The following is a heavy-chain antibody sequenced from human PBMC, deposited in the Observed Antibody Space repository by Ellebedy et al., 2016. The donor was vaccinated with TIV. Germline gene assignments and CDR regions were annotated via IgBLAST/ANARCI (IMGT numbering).Heavy chain of an antibody. D-gene: IGHD2-15*01. CDR1: GYSFTSYW. V-gene: IGHV5-51*01. Sequence: GESLKISCKGSGYSFTSYWIGWVRQMPGKGLEWMGIIYPGDSDTRYSPSFQGQVTISADKSISTAYLQWSSLKASDTAMYYCARHRPATVLHNYYGMDVWGQGTTVTVSS. CDR2: IYPGDSDT. J-gene: IGHJ6*02. CDR3: ARHRPATVLHNYYGMDV.